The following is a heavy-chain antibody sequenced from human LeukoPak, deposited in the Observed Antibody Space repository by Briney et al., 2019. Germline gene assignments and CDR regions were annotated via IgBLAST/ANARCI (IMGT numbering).Heavy chain of an antibody. CDR1: GGSISSYY. Sequence: PSETLSLTCTVSGGSISSYYWSWIRQPPGKGLEWIGYIYYSGSTNYNPSLKSRVTISVDTSKNQFSLKLSSVTAADTAVYYCARPFTNDAFDIWGQGTMVTVSS. CDR3: ARPFTNDAFDI. J-gene: IGHJ3*02. D-gene: IGHD2-2*01. V-gene: IGHV4-59*01. CDR2: IYYSGST.